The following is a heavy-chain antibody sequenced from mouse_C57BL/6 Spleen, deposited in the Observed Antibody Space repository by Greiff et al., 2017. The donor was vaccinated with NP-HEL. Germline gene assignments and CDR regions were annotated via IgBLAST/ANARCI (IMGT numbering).Heavy chain of an antibody. CDR3: ARSVPWLAY. V-gene: IGHV1-64*01. J-gene: IGHJ3*01. Sequence: VKLQQPGAELVKPGASVKLSCKASGYTFTSYWMHWVKQRPGQGLEWIGMIHPNSGSTNYNEKFKSKATLTVDKSSSTAYMQLSSLTSEDSAVYYCARSVPWLAYWGQGTLVTVSA. CDR1: GYTFTSYW. CDR2: IHPNSGST.